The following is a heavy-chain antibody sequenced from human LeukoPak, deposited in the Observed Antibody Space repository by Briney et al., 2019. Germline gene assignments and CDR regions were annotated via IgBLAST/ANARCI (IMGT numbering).Heavy chain of an antibody. Sequence: SETLSLTCTVSGGSINSHYWSWIRQPPGKGLEWIGYIYYSGSTNYNPSLKRRVTISVDTSKNQFSLKLSSVTAADTAVYYCARETKFPPLYWYFDLWGRGTLVTVSS. V-gene: IGHV4-59*11. J-gene: IGHJ2*01. CDR1: GGSINSHY. CDR2: IYYSGST. CDR3: ARETKFPPLYWYFDL.